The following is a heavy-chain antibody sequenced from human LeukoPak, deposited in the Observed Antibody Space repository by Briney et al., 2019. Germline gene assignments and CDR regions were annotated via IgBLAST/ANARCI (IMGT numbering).Heavy chain of an antibody. J-gene: IGHJ4*02. CDR3: ARARGGLSDNY. CDR1: GYTFTSYG. Sequence: ASAKVSCKASGYTFTSYGISWVRQAPGQGLEWMGWISDYNANTNYVQKFQGRVTMTTDTSTSTAYMELRSLRSDDTAVYYCARARGGLSDNYWGQGTLVTVSS. D-gene: IGHD2-21*01. V-gene: IGHV1-18*01. CDR2: ISDYNANT.